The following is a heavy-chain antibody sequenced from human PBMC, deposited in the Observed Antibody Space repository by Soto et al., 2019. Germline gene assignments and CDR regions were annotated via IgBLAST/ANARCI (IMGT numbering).Heavy chain of an antibody. V-gene: IGHV3-30-3*01. Sequence: LRLSCAASGFTFSDYAMHWVRQAPGKGLEWVAIISFDGSNEHYADSVQGRFTISRDNSENTLYLQMNSLRADDTAVYYCARPAATVIFYSGMDVWGQGTTVTVS. CDR1: GFTFSDYA. J-gene: IGHJ6*02. CDR3: ARPAATVIFYSGMDV. D-gene: IGHD4-17*01. CDR2: ISFDGSNE.